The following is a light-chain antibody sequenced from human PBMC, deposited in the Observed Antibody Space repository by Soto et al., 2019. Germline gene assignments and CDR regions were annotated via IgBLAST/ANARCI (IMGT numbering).Light chain of an antibody. CDR2: NAS. V-gene: IGKV3-11*01. CDR1: QSVSNY. J-gene: IGKJ5*01. CDR3: QQCSHWPIT. Sequence: ESVLTPSPATMSLSPGERATLSCRASQSVSNYLAWYQQKPGKAPRLLIYNASNRATGIPARFSGSGSGTDFTLTISMLDPEDFAVSYCQQCSHWPITFGQGTRLEIK.